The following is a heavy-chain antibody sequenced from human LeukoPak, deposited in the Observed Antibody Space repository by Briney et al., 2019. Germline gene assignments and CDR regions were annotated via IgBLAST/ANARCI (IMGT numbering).Heavy chain of an antibody. D-gene: IGHD6-13*01. CDR2: ISGSGGST. CDR1: GFTFRSYA. Sequence: GGSLRLSCAASGFTFRSYAMSWVRQDPGKGLERVSVISGSGGSTYYAHSVKRRFTISRHNSNNSLYLQMNTLRAEDTPVYYCAKAMYSSSWYSWFDPWGQGTLVTVSS. J-gene: IGHJ5*02. CDR3: AKAMYSSSWYSWFDP. V-gene: IGHV3-23*01.